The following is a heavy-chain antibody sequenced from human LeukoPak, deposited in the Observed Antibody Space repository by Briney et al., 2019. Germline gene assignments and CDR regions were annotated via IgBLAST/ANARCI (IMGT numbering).Heavy chain of an antibody. CDR3: ARDSIGAAAGTFQKDYYYGMDV. CDR1: GGTFSSYA. CDR2: IIPIFGTA. V-gene: IGHV1-69*01. J-gene: IGHJ6*02. Sequence: GSSVKVSCKASGGTFSSYAISWVRQAPGQGLEWMGGIIPIFGTANYAQKFQGRDTITADESTSTAYMELSSLRSEDTAVYYCARDSIGAAAGTFQKDYYYGMDVWGQGTTVTVSS. D-gene: IGHD6-13*01.